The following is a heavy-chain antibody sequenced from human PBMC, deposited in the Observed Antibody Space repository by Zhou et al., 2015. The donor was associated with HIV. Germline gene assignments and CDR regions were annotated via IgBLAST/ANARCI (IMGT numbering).Heavy chain of an antibody. CDR2: IIPIFGTA. V-gene: IGHV1-69*01. D-gene: IGHD6-13*01. CDR3: ARDHSIAAAGTGPYYFDY. CDR1: GGTFSSYA. Sequence: QVQLVQSGAEVKKPGSSVKVSCKASGGTFSSYAISWVRQAPGQGLEWMGGIIPIFGTANYAQKFQGRVTITADESTSTAYMELSSLRSEDTAVYYCARDHSIAAAGTGPYYFDYWGQGTLVTVSS. J-gene: IGHJ4*02.